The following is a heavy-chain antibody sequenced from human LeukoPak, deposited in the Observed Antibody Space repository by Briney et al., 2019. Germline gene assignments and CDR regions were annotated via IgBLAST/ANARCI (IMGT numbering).Heavy chain of an antibody. CDR3: ARAYPPYYYDSSGYQAPFDY. CDR2: INAGNGNT. CDR1: GYTFTSYA. J-gene: IGHJ4*02. D-gene: IGHD3-22*01. Sequence: GASVKVSCTASGYTFTSYAMHWVRQAPGQRLEWMGWINAGNGNTKYSQKFQGRVTITRDTSASTAYMELSSLRSEDTAVYYCARAYPPYYYDSSGYQAPFDYWGQGTLVTVSS. V-gene: IGHV1-3*01.